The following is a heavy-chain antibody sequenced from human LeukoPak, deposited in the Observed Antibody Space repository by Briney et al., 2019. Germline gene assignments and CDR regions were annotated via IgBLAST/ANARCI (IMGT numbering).Heavy chain of an antibody. J-gene: IGHJ6*03. CDR3: ARDGVLRFLEWFTYYYYYMDV. V-gene: IGHV1-69*13. D-gene: IGHD3-3*01. Sequence: GASVKVSCKASGGTFSSYAISWVRQAPGQGLEWMGGIIPIFGTANYAQKFQGRVTITADESTSTAYMELRSLRSDDTAVYYCARDGVLRFLEWFTYYYYYMDVWGKGTTVTVSS. CDR1: GGTFSSYA. CDR2: IIPIFGTA.